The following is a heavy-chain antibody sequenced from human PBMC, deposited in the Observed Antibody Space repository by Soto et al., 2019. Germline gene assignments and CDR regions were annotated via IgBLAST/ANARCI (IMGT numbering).Heavy chain of an antibody. J-gene: IGHJ4*02. Sequence: GGSLRLSCAASGFTFSSYAMSWVRQAPGKGLEWVSAISNSGDATYYPDSVKGRLTISRDNSKNSLYLQMNSLRAEDTAVYYCARATGADKEDYWGQGTLVTVSS. V-gene: IGHV3-23*01. CDR2: ISNSGDAT. D-gene: IGHD3-10*01. CDR1: GFTFSSYA. CDR3: ARATGADKEDY.